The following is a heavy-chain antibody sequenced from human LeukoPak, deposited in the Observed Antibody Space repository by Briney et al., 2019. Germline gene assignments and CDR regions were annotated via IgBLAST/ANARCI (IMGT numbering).Heavy chain of an antibody. V-gene: IGHV3-74*01. CDR2: INSDGSST. CDR1: GLTFRNYW. Sequence: GGSLRLSCADSGLTFRNYWKHWVRQAPGKGLVWVARINSDGSSTSYADSVKGRFTISRDNAKNTLSLQMNSLRAEDTAVYYCARAGYCSGGICYRIDPWGQGTLGTVSS. CDR3: ARAGYCSGGICYRIDP. J-gene: IGHJ5*02. D-gene: IGHD2-15*01.